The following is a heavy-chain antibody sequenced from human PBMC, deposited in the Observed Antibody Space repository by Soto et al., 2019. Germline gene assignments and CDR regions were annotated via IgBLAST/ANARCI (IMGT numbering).Heavy chain of an antibody. D-gene: IGHD3-10*01. V-gene: IGHV3-72*01. CDR1: GFIFSDHY. CDR3: ARGSGTYRDFDY. Sequence: EVQLVESGGGLVQPGGSLRLSCVASGFIFSDHYMDWVRQAPGKGLEWVGRTRNKANSYTTEYAASVKGRFTISRDDSKNSLYLQMNSLETDDTAVYYCARGSGTYRDFDYWGQGTLVTVTS. CDR2: TRNKANSYTT. J-gene: IGHJ4*02.